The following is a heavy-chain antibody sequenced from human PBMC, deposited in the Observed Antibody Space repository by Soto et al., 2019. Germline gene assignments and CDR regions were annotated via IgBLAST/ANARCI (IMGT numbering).Heavy chain of an antibody. CDR2: IYHSGST. V-gene: IGHV4-4*02. J-gene: IGHJ6*02. Sequence: PSQTLSLTCFVSGGSISSSNWWSWVRQPPGKGLEWIGEIYHSGSTNYNPSLKSRVTISVDKSKNQFSLKLSSVTAADTAVYSCAREAGSSGGYYYYGMDVWGQGSTVTVSS. CDR3: AREAGSSGGYYYYGMDV. CDR1: GGSISSSNW. D-gene: IGHD6-19*01.